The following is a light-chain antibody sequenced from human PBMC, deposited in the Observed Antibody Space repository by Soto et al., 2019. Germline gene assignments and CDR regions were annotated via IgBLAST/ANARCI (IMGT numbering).Light chain of an antibody. CDR2: KAS. Sequence: DIQMTQSPSTLSASVGDRVTVTCRASQSVRDWVAWYQQQAGRAPRLLIYKASSLQSGVPSMFSGSGFGTEFTLTISSLQPDDFASYYCQQYYSYSPLTFGGGTKVEIK. CDR3: QQYYSYSPLT. J-gene: IGKJ4*01. CDR1: QSVRDW. V-gene: IGKV1-5*03.